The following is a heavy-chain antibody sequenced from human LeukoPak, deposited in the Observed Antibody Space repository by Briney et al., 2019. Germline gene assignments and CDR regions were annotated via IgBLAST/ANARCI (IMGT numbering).Heavy chain of an antibody. D-gene: IGHD3-16*01. CDR3: ARVGDGNFDC. CDR2: IYYSGNT. V-gene: IGHV4-59*08. Sequence: PAETLSLTCTVSGGSITSSYWSCIRQPPGKKLEWIGYIYYSGNTNYNPSLKSRVTISIDTSKNQFSLKVSSVTAADSAVYYCARVGDGNFDCWGQGTLVTVSS. J-gene: IGHJ4*02. CDR1: GGSITSSY.